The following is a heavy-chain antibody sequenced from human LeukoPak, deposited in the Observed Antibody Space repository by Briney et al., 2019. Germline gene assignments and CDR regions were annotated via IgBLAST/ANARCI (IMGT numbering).Heavy chain of an antibody. CDR1: GFTFSSCG. CDR2: ISGSGGST. D-gene: IGHD3-22*01. J-gene: IGHJ4*02. CDR3: TTEPYYYDSSVTSKPPDY. V-gene: IGHV3-23*01. Sequence: GGSLRLSCAASGFTFSSCGMSWVRQAPGKGLEWVSAISGSGGSTYYADSVKGRFTISRDNSKNTLYLQMNSLRAEDTAVYYCTTEPYYYDSSVTSKPPDYWGQGTLVTVSS.